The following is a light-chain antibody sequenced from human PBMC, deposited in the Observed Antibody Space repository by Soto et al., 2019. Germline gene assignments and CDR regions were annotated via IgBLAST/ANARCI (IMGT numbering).Light chain of an antibody. CDR3: QQYNSHDDIA. Sequence: DIQITQSPSTLSASVGDSVTITCRSSQSITSWLASYQQQPGKAPNLLIYDASSLQSGVPSRFSGSGAGTAFTLTISNLQPADSSTYYCQQYNSHDDIAFGRGTKVEIK. CDR2: DAS. V-gene: IGKV1-5*01. CDR1: QSITSW. J-gene: IGKJ4*01.